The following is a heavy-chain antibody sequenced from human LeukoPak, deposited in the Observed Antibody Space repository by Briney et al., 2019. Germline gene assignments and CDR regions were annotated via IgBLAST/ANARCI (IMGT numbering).Heavy chain of an antibody. CDR2: INWNGGST. J-gene: IGHJ4*02. CDR1: GFTFDDYG. CDR3: AKLLYYYDSSQPY. Sequence: PGGSLRLSCAASGFTFDDYGMSWVRQAPGEGLEWVSGINWNGGSTGYADSVKGRFTISRDNSKNTLYLQMNSLRAEDTAVYYCAKLLYYYDSSQPYWGQGTLVTVSS. V-gene: IGHV3-20*04. D-gene: IGHD3-22*01.